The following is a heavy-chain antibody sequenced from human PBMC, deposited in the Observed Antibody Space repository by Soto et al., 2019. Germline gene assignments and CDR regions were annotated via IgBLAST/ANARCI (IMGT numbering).Heavy chain of an antibody. J-gene: IGHJ4*02. V-gene: IGHV3-23*01. CDR3: ATGRGYGGHGHRDR. D-gene: IGHD4-17*01. Sequence: EVPLLESGGGLVQPGGSLRLSCAASGFSFSSYAMSWVRQGPGKGLVWVSAISGSGSASYFADSVKGRFTISRDNSKKILFLQMNSLTAEDTAVYYCATGRGYGGHGHRDRWGQGTMVSVSS. CDR1: GFSFSSYA. CDR2: ISGSGSAS.